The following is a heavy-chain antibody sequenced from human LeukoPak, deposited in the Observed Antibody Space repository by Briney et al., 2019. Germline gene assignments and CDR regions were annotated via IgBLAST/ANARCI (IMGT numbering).Heavy chain of an antibody. V-gene: IGHV3-30-3*01. J-gene: IGHJ4*02. CDR3: AKETGSAVGSTDFDY. Sequence: GGSLRLSCAASGFTFSSYAMHWVRQAPGEGLEWVAVISYDRSNKYYADSVKGRFTISRDNSKNTLYLQMNSPRAEDTAVYYCAKETGSAVGSTDFDYWGQGTLVTVSS. CDR1: GFTFSSYA. D-gene: IGHD4-17*01. CDR2: ISYDRSNK.